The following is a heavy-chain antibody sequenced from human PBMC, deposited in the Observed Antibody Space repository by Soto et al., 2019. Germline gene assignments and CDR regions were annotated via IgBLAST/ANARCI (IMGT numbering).Heavy chain of an antibody. V-gene: IGHV4-31*03. CDR1: GGTISSGGYY. CDR3: AIYYYEVWSGYWFDP. J-gene: IGHJ5*02. CDR2: IYYSGST. Sequence: HSETLSLTCTVSGGTISSGGYYWSWIRQHPGKGLEWIGYIYYSGSTYYNPSLKSRVTISVDTSKNQFSLKLSSVTAADTAVYYCAIYYYEVWSGYWFDPWGQGTLVTVSS. D-gene: IGHD3-3*01.